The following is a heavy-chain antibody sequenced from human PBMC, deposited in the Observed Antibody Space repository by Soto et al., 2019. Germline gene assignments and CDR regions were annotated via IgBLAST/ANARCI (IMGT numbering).Heavy chain of an antibody. J-gene: IGHJ4*02. CDR3: ARDPEVCSSTNCHFDY. Sequence: QVQLVQSGAEVKKPGASVKISCKASGYTFISNYVYWVRQAPGQGLEWMGIINPRGASTSYAQKFQVRVTMTSDTSTSTVYMDLSSVTSDDTAVYYCARDPEVCSSTNCHFDYWGQGALVTVSS. V-gene: IGHV1-46*01. CDR1: GYTFISNY. D-gene: IGHD2-2*01. CDR2: INPRGAST.